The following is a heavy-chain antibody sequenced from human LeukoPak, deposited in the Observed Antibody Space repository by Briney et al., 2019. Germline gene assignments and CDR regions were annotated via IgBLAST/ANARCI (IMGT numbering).Heavy chain of an antibody. CDR2: INPNSGGT. D-gene: IGHD3-22*01. CDR3: ARDPTLSHYDSSGYFLDY. J-gene: IGHJ4*02. V-gene: IGHV1-2*02. Sequence: ASVKVSCKASGYTFTGYYMHWVRQAPGQGLEWMGWINPNSGGTNYAQKFQGRVTMTRDTSISTAYMELSRLRSDDTAVYYCARDPTLSHYDSSGYFLDYWGQGTLVTVSS. CDR1: GYTFTGYY.